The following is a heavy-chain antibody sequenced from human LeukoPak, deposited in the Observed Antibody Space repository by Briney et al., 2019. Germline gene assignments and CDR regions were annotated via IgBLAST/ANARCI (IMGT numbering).Heavy chain of an antibody. CDR1: GFAFGDFA. Sequence: GGSLRLSCTASGFAFGDFAMNWVRQAPGKGLKWVGFIKTKLYGGTTEYAASVKGRFTISRDDSKAIAYLQMNSLKTEDTAVYYCTRDHRDDWNPGYYFDYWGQGTLVTVSS. D-gene: IGHD1-1*01. CDR2: IKTKLYGGTT. J-gene: IGHJ4*02. V-gene: IGHV3-49*04. CDR3: TRDHRDDWNPGYYFDY.